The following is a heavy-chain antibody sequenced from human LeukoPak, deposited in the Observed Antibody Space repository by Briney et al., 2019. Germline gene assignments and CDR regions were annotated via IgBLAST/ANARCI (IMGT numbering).Heavy chain of an antibody. Sequence: GGSLRLTCTASGFTFGDYAMSWIRQAPGKGLEWVGFIRSKAYGETADYAASVKGRFTISRDDSKAIAYLQMNSLKTEDTAVYHCTRDRGAYNLYDYWGQGTLVTVSS. V-gene: IGHV3-49*03. CDR2: IRSKAYGETA. CDR1: GFTFGDYA. D-gene: IGHD1-1*01. CDR3: TRDRGAYNLYDY. J-gene: IGHJ4*02.